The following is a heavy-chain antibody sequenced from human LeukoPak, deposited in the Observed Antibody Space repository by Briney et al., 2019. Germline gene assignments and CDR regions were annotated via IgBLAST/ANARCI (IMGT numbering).Heavy chain of an antibody. D-gene: IGHD4-23*01. CDR1: GFTFSSYA. CDR2: INGSGGST. Sequence: AGGSLRLSCAASGFTFSSYAMSWVRQAPGKGLEWVSAINGSGGSTYYADSVKGRFTISRDNSKNTLYLQMNSLRAEDTAVYYCAKATDPYGGTDFDYWGQGTLVTVSS. J-gene: IGHJ4*02. V-gene: IGHV3-23*01. CDR3: AKATDPYGGTDFDY.